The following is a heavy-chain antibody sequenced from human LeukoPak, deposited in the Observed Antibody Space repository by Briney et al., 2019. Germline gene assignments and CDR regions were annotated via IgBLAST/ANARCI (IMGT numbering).Heavy chain of an antibody. Sequence: SETLSLTCSVSGGSISSYYWSWIRQPPGKGLEWIGYIYYSGSTNYNPSLKSRVTISVDTSKNQFSLKLSSVTAADTAVYYCARDRAVMGGYSGYDWWFDPWGQGTLVTVSS. J-gene: IGHJ5*02. CDR3: ARDRAVMGGYSGYDWWFDP. CDR2: IYYSGST. V-gene: IGHV4-59*01. D-gene: IGHD5-12*01. CDR1: GGSISSYY.